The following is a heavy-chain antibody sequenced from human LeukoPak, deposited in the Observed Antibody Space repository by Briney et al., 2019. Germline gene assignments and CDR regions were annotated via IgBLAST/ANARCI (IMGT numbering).Heavy chain of an antibody. Sequence: ASVKVSCKTSGYTFTTRGISWVRQAPGQGLEWMGWISTSKGDTNYAQKFKGRLTMTTDRSTSTAYMELRSLSSDDTAVYYCARDWTTVITDYWGQGTLVTVSS. CDR1: GYTFTTRG. CDR2: ISTSKGDT. CDR3: ARDWTTVITDY. J-gene: IGHJ4*02. V-gene: IGHV1-18*01. D-gene: IGHD4-11*01.